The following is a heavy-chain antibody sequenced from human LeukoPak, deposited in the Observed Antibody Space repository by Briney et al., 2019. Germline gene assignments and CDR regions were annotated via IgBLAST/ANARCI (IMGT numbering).Heavy chain of an antibody. V-gene: IGHV4-59*01. CDR2: IFDTGST. D-gene: IGHD2-15*01. Sequence: PSETLSLTCTVSGGSISGYYWNWIRQPPGEGLEWIGRIFDTGSTDYSPSLKSRVTISVDTSKNQFSMKLTSVTAADTAVYYCARGGTATYYNGDVWGQGTTVTVS. CDR3: ARGGTATYYNGDV. CDR1: GGSISGYY. J-gene: IGHJ6*02.